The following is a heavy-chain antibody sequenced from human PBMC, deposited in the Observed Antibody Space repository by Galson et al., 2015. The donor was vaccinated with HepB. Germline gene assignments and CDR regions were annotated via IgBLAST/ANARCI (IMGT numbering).Heavy chain of an antibody. D-gene: IGHD6-19*01. Sequence: SLRLSCAASGFTFSSYGMHWVRQAPGKGLEWVAVISYDGSNKYYADSVKGRFTISRDNSKNTLYLQMNSLRAEDTAVYYCAKDVGGGIAVADWGQGTLVTVSS. CDR1: GFTFSSYG. V-gene: IGHV3-30*18. CDR2: ISYDGSNK. CDR3: AKDVGGGIAVAD. J-gene: IGHJ4*02.